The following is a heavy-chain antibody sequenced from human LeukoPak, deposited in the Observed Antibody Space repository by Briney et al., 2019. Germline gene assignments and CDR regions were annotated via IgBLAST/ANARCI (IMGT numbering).Heavy chain of an antibody. J-gene: IGHJ3*02. CDR3: ARYIVVVPAAMIKFDAFDI. CDR2: IYYSGST. Sequence: SETLSLTCTVSGGSISSGDYYWCWIRQPPGKGLEWIGYIYYSGSTYYNPSLKSRVTISVDTSKNQFSLKLSSVTAADTAVYYCARYIVVVPAAMIKFDAFDIWGQGTMVTVSS. D-gene: IGHD2-2*01. V-gene: IGHV4-30-4*01. CDR1: GGSISSGDYY.